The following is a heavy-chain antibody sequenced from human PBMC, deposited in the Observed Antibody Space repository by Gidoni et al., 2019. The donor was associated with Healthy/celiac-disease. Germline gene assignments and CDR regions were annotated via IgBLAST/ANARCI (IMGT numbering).Heavy chain of an antibody. V-gene: IGHV1-69*01. CDR2: IIPIFGTA. CDR1: GGTFSSYA. CDR3: ARCPYVDIVAGTDTTRGIVDGALGSGWYYYYYMDV. J-gene: IGHJ6*03. Sequence: QVQLVQSGAEVKKPGSSVKVSCKASGGTFSSYAISWVRQAPGQGLEWMGGIIPIFGTAHYAQKFQGRVTITADESTSTAYMELSSLRSEDTAVYYCARCPYVDIVAGTDTTRGIVDGALGSGWYYYYYMDVWGKGTTVTVSS. D-gene: IGHD5-12*01.